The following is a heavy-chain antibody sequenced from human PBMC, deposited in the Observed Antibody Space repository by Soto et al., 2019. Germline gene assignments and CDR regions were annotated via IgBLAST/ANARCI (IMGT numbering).Heavy chain of an antibody. J-gene: IGHJ4*02. CDR2: ISAYNGNT. CDR1: GYTFTSYG. V-gene: IGHV1-18*01. D-gene: IGHD4-17*01. CDR3: AREAWDYGDYVNQGNFFFDY. Sequence: QVPLVQSGAEVKKPGASVKVSCKASGYTFTSYGISWVRQAPGQGLEWMGWISAYNGNTNYAQKLQGRVTMTTDTSTSTAYMELRSLRSDDTAVYYCAREAWDYGDYVNQGNFFFDYWGQGTLVTVSS.